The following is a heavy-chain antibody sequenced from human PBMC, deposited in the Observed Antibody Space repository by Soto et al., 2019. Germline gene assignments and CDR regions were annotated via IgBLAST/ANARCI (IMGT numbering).Heavy chain of an antibody. D-gene: IGHD2-15*01. V-gene: IGHV3-23*01. CDR3: AKDLVGSNADYYDY. J-gene: IGHJ4*02. Sequence: GGSLRLSCAASGFTFSSYAMSWVRQAPGKGMEWVAAISGSGGSTYYADSVKGRFTISRENSKNTLYLQMNSLRAEDAAVYYCAKDLVGSNADYYDYWGQGALVTVSS. CDR1: GFTFSSYA. CDR2: ISGSGGST.